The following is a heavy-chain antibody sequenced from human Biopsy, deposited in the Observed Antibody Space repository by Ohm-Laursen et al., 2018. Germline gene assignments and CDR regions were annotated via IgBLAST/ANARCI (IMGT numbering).Heavy chain of an antibody. Sequence: SLRLSCAAPGFTFTNYAMSWVRQAPGKGLEWVSSISASDDSKYYGDSVKGRFTISRDSSTNTLYLQMNGLRADYTAVYYCATGPVQMVYANLRGEFASWGQGALVTVSS. CDR3: ATGPVQMVYANLRGEFAS. J-gene: IGHJ5*02. V-gene: IGHV3-23*01. D-gene: IGHD2-8*01. CDR1: GFTFTNYA. CDR2: ISASDDSK.